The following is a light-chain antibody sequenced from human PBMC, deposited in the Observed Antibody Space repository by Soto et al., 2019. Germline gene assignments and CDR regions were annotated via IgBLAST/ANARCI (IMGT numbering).Light chain of an antibody. CDR2: EVS. CDR3: SSYTSSGTLYV. Sequence: QSALAQPASVSGSPGQSITISCTGTSSDVGGYNYVSWHQQHPGKAPKLMIYEVSNRPSGVSNRFSGSKSGNTASLTISGLQAEDEADYYCSSYTSSGTLYVFGTGTKVTVL. J-gene: IGLJ1*01. CDR1: SSDVGGYNY. V-gene: IGLV2-14*01.